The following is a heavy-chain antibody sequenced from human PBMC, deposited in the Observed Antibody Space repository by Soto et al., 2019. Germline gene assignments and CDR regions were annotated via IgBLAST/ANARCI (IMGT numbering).Heavy chain of an antibody. CDR2: ISGSGGST. Sequence: EVQLLESGGGLVQPGGSLRLSCAASGFTFSSYAMSWVRQAPGKGLEWVSAISGSGGSTYYADSVKGRFTISRDNSKNTLYVRMNSLRAGDTGVYYCAKGGGGTFDYWGQGTLVTVSS. CDR3: AKGGGGTFDY. CDR1: GFTFSSYA. V-gene: IGHV3-23*01. D-gene: IGHD1-26*01. J-gene: IGHJ4*02.